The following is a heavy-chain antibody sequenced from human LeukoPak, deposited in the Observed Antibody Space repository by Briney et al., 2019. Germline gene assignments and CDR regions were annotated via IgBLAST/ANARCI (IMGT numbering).Heavy chain of an antibody. D-gene: IGHD3-22*01. J-gene: IGHJ1*01. CDR2: NKSDGST. Sequence: PGGSLRLSCAASGFTFSRYWMHWVRQAPGKGLVWVSRNKSDGSTNYADSVKGRFTISRDNAKNTVSLQMNSLRAEDTGVYYCARAPAEIGGYYPEYFRHWGQGTLVTVSS. CDR3: ARAPAEIGGYYPEYFRH. V-gene: IGHV3-74*01. CDR1: GFTFSRYW.